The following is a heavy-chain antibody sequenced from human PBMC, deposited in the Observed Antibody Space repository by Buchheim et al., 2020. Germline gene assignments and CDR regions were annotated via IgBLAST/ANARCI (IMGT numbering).Heavy chain of an antibody. Sequence: QVHLVQSGAELKKPGASVKVSCKVSGYTFTAYPIHWVRQAPGQGLEWMGRVRPNSGDTTYAEKFQGRLIFTTDTSVTTAFMELGGLTSDDTAVYYCARDWYDFWAGYYFDLWGQGTL. D-gene: IGHD3-3*01. CDR3: ARDWYDFWAGYYFDL. CDR2: VRPNSGDT. J-gene: IGHJ5*02. CDR1: GYTFTAYP. V-gene: IGHV1-2*06.